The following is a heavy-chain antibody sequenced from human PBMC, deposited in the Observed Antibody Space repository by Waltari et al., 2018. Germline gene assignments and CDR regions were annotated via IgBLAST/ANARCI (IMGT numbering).Heavy chain of an antibody. CDR1: GFTFSSYW. CDR2: IKPDGTEE. V-gene: IGHV3-7*01. D-gene: IGHD1-20*01. Sequence: QLVESGGGLVQLGGSLRLSCVVSGFTFSSYWMSWVRQTPGKGLEWVANIKPDGTEEYYVDYVKGRFTISRDNAKNSLYLQMNSLRAEDTAVYYCARDDGIRTVDYWGQGTLVTVSS. J-gene: IGHJ4*02. CDR3: ARDDGIRTVDY.